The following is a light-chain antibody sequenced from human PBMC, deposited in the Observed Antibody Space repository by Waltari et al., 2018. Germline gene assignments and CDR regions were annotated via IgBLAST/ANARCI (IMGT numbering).Light chain of an antibody. CDR3: QHEA. J-gene: IGKJ4*01. CDR2: DAS. V-gene: IGKV1-33*01. Sequence: DIQMTQSPSSLSASVGDKVTITCQASQDINDYLNWYQQKPGKAPKLLIFDASNLETGVPSRFSGSGSGTDFTFTISTLQPDDIATYYCQHEAFGGGTKVEIK. CDR1: QDINDY.